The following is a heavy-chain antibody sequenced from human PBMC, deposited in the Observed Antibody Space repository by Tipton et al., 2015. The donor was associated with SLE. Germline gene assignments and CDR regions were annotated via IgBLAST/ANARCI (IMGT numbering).Heavy chain of an antibody. D-gene: IGHD3-3*01. J-gene: IGHJ5*02. CDR2: MYYSGIT. Sequence: GLVKPSETLSLTCSVSGGSIRTYYWSWIRQPPGKGLEWIGYMYYSGITNYNPSLYSRVTISVDTSKNQFSLKMNSVTAADTAVYYCARGSPFMEWERNWFDPWRQGTLVTVSS. V-gene: IGHV4-59*01. CDR3: ARGSPFMEWERNWFDP. CDR1: GGSIRTYY.